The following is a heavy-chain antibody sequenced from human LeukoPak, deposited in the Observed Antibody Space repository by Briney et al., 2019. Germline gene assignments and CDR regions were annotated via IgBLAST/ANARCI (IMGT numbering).Heavy chain of an antibody. V-gene: IGHV1-24*01. CDR1: GYTLTELS. D-gene: IGHD3-10*01. CDR3: ATGPPRGDTMVRGVMAYIDY. J-gene: IGHJ4*02. CDR2: FDPEDGET. Sequence: ASVKVSCKVSGYTLTELSMHWVRQATGKGLEWMGGFDPEDGETIYAQKFQGRVTMTEDTSTDTAYMELSSLRSEDTAVYYCATGPPRGDTMVRGVMAYIDYWGQGTLVTVSS.